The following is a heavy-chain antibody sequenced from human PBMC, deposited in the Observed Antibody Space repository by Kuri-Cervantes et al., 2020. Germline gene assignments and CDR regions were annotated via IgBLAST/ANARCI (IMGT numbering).Heavy chain of an antibody. V-gene: IGHV3-13*01. D-gene: IGHD1-20*01. J-gene: IGHJ4*02. CDR2: IGTAGDT. CDR3: ARGPITGNRFDY. Sequence: GGSLRLSCAASGFTFSSYWMHWVRQAPGKGLEWVSAIGTAGDTYYPGSVKGRFTISRENAKNSLHLQMNSLRAGDTAVYYCARGPITGNRFDYWGQGTLVTVSS. CDR1: GFTFSSYW.